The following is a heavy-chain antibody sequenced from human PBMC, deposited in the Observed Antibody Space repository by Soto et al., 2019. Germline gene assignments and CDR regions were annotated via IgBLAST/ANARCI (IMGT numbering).Heavy chain of an antibody. D-gene: IGHD3-3*01. CDR3: AKDIAILGVAHQHDWFAL. CDR1: GFTFRSYA. J-gene: IGHJ5*01. V-gene: IGHV3-23*01. Sequence: GGSLRLSCAASGFTFRSYALSWVRQAPGKGLEWVSAISGSGGSTYYADSVKGRFTISRDNSKNTLYLQMNSLRAEDTAVYYCAKDIAILGVAHQHDWFALWGQGTLVIGSS. CDR2: ISGSGGST.